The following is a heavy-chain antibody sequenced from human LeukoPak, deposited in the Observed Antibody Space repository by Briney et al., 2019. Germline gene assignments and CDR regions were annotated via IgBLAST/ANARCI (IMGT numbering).Heavy chain of an antibody. J-gene: IGHJ5*02. CDR2: IYNSGST. Sequence: PSETLSLTCAVSGYSISSGYYWGWIRQPPGKGLEWVGSIYNSGSTYYNPSLKSRVTISVDTSKNQFSLKLSSVTAADTAVYYCARHIAVAGEYNWFDPWGQGTLVTVSS. V-gene: IGHV4-38-2*01. D-gene: IGHD6-19*01. CDR1: GYSISSGYY. CDR3: ARHIAVAGEYNWFDP.